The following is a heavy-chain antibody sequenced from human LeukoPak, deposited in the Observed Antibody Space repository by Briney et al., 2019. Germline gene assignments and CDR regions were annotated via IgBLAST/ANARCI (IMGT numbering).Heavy chain of an antibody. J-gene: IGHJ4*02. CDR1: GGSISSGSYY. D-gene: IGHD5-18*01. CDR2: IYTSGST. V-gene: IGHV4-61*02. CDR3: ARVSRPRGYSYGPFPFDY. Sequence: PSQTLSLTCTVSGGSISSGSYYWSWIRQPAGKGLKWIGRIYTSGSTNYNPSLKSRVTISVDTSKNQFSLKLSSVTAADTAVYYCARVSRPRGYSYGPFPFDYWGQGTLVTVSS.